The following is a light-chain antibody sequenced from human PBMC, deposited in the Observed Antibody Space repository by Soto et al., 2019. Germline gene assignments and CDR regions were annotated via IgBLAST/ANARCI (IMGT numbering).Light chain of an antibody. CDR2: DTS. V-gene: IGKV3-15*01. CDR1: QGIGDT. CDR3: QRDDRWRLT. J-gene: IGKJ4*01. Sequence: SVAPGDRAALYCRASQGIGDTLAWYQHKPGQTPRLLIYDTSTRATGVPARFSGSRSGTEFTLTINILQSEEFVVYCCQRDDRWRLTFGRGTKVDIK.